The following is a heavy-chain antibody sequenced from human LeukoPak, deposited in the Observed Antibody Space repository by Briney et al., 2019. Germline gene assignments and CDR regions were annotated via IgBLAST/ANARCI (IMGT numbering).Heavy chain of an antibody. CDR3: TRGYYYFDY. D-gene: IGHD2-15*01. J-gene: IGHJ4*02. V-gene: IGHV3-23*01. CDR1: GFTFSSSA. Sequence: GGSLRLSCAASGFTFSSSAMSWVRQAPGKGLEWVSAISNNGGYTYYADSVQGRFTISRDNSKSTLCLQMNSLRAEDTAVYYCTRGYYYFDYWGQGTLVTVSS. CDR2: ISNNGGYT.